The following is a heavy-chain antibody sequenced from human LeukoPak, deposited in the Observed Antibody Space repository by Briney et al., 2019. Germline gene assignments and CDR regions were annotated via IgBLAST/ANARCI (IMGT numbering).Heavy chain of an antibody. D-gene: IGHD2-15*01. J-gene: IGHJ6*02. CDR3: ASEAAVSYYYNGMDV. Sequence: PGGSLRLSCAASGFTVSSNYMSWVRQAPGKGLEWVSVIHSGGSTYYADSVKGRFTISRDNSKNTLSLQMDSLRTEDTAVYYCASEAAVSYYYNGMDVWGQGTTVTVSS. V-gene: IGHV3-53*05. CDR2: IHSGGST. CDR1: GFTVSSNY.